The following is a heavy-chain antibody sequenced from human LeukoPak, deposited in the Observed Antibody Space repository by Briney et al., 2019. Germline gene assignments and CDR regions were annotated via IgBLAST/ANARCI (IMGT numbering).Heavy chain of an antibody. Sequence: SETLSLTCTVSGGSIITSNYCWGWIRQPPGKGLEWIGNIYYSGSTYDNPSLQSRVTISVDTSKNQFSLKLSSVTAADTAVYYCARDGYYGSGSYYIWFDPWGQGTLVTVSS. J-gene: IGHJ5*02. CDR1: GGSIITSNYC. CDR3: ARDGYYGSGSYYIWFDP. CDR2: IYYSGST. V-gene: IGHV4-39*07. D-gene: IGHD3-10*01.